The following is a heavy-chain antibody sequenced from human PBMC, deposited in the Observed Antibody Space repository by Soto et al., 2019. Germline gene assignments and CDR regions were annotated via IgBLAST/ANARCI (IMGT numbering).Heavy chain of an antibody. V-gene: IGHV3-23*01. Sequence: TGGSLRLSCAASGFAFSSHPMSWFRQAPERGLEWVSGISDSGGLTYNADSVKGRFTISRDNSKNTLYLQMNSLRAEDTALYYWARRAFGSSRSFHIWCQGKMVT. CDR2: ISDSGGLT. CDR1: GFAFSSHP. J-gene: IGHJ3*02. D-gene: IGHD6-6*01. CDR3: ARRAFGSSRSFHI.